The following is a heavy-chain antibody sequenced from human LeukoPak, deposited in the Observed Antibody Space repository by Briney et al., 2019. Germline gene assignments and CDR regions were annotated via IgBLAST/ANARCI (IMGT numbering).Heavy chain of an antibody. D-gene: IGHD6-13*01. V-gene: IGHV3-7*04. Sequence: GGSLRLSCADSGLTFRTSAMHWVRQAPGKGLEWVADINPDGTEKYYVDSVKGRFTISRDNAKNSLYLQMNSLRAEDTAVYYCVRHGSWTFAYWGQGTLVAVSS. CDR2: INPDGTEK. J-gene: IGHJ4*02. CDR3: VRHGSWTFAY. CDR1: GLTFRTSA.